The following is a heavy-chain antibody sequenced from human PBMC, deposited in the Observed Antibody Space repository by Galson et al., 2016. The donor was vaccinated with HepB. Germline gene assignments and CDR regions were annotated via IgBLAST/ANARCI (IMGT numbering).Heavy chain of an antibody. J-gene: IGHJ5*02. Sequence: SVKVSCKASGYTFTAYYIHWVRQAPGQGLEWMGRINPNSGDTNYAQMFQGRVTMTRDTSITTAYMELRRLRSDDTALYYCARVDNRRYIAVGGGNSFDPWGQGTLVTVSS. CDR1: GYTFTAYY. CDR3: ARVDNRRYIAVGGGNSFDP. CDR2: INPNSGDT. V-gene: IGHV1-2*06. D-gene: IGHD6-19*01.